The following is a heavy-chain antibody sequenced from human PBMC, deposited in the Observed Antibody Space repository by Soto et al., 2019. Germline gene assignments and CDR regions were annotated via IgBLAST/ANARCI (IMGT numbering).Heavy chain of an antibody. CDR2: ISYDGSNK. J-gene: IGHJ6*02. D-gene: IGHD1-1*01. CDR3: ARDRLRYNWNELPYCYCGMDV. V-gene: IGHV3-30-3*01. Sequence: QVPLVESGGGVVQPGRSLRLSCAASGFTFGSYAMHWVRQAPGKGLEWVAVISYDGSNKYYADSVKGRFTISRDNSXHTLYLQLNRLRAEDTAVYYCARDRLRYNWNELPYCYCGMDVWGQGTTVTVSS. CDR1: GFTFGSYA.